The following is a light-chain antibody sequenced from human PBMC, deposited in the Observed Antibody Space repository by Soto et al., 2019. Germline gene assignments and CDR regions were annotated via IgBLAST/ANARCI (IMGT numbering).Light chain of an antibody. Sequence: AIHLTQSPSSLSASVGDRVAITCRASQVISTAVAWFQEKPGKAPKLLIYDASILESGVPSRFSGSGSGTDFTLTINSLQPEDYATYYCQQLNAYPPSLSFGGGTKVEIK. V-gene: IGKV1-13*02. J-gene: IGKJ4*01. CDR1: QVISTA. CDR3: QQLNAYPPSLS. CDR2: DAS.